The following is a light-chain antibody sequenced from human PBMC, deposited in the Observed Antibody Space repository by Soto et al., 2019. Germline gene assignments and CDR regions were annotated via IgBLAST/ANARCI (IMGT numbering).Light chain of an antibody. V-gene: IGKV1-5*01. Sequence: DNQMTKCPSTISASGGEGPTITCRASQSIRKWLAWFQQTAGKAPKLLIYAASSLQSGAPSRFSGSGSGTDFALTISSLQPDYFASYYCQQYMSYSFGQGTKVDI. CDR1: QSIRKW. CDR3: QQYMSYS. CDR2: AAS. J-gene: IGKJ1*01.